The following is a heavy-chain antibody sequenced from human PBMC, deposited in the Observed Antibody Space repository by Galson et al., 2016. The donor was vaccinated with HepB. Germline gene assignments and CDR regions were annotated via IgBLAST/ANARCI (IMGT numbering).Heavy chain of an antibody. CDR1: GFTFLDHG. D-gene: IGHD2-21*02. CDR3: ARESGDFNTGHIYLDY. Sequence: SLRLSCAASGFTFLDHGMDWVRQAPGKGLEWVSSVNWNGASKAYADSVKGRFTISRDNAKNSLSLQMNSLRAEDTALYFWARESGDFNTGHIYLDYWGQGTLVTASS. J-gene: IGHJ4*02. V-gene: IGHV3-20*04. CDR2: VNWNGASK.